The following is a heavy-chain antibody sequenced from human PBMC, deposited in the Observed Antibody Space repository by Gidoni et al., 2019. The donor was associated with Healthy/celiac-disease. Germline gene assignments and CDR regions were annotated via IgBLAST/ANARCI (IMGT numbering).Heavy chain of an antibody. J-gene: IGHJ3*02. CDR1: GGSLSSSSYY. Sequence: QLQLQESGPGLVKPSETLSLTCTVSGGSLSSSSYYWGWIRQPPGKGLEWIGSIYYSGSTYYNPSLKSRVTISVDTSKNQFSLKLSSVTAADTAVYYCARGIPYYYDGAAFDIWGQGTMVTVSS. D-gene: IGHD3-22*01. CDR3: ARGIPYYYDGAAFDI. CDR2: IYYSGST. V-gene: IGHV4-39*07.